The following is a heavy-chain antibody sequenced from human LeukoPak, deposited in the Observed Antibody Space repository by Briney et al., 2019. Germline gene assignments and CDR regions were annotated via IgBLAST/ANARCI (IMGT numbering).Heavy chain of an antibody. CDR2: IKQDGSEK. J-gene: IGHJ5*02. D-gene: IGHD1-26*01. Sequence: GGSLRLSCAASGFTFSSYWMSWVRQAPGKGLEWVANIKQDGSEKYYVDSVKGRFTISRDNSKNTLYLQMNSLRAGDTAVYYCAKDGGRDWFDPWGQGTVVTVSS. V-gene: IGHV3-7*01. CDR3: AKDGGRDWFDP. CDR1: GFTFSSYW.